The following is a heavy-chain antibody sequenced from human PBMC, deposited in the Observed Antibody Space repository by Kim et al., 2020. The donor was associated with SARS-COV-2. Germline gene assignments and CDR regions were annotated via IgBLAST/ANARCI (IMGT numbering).Heavy chain of an antibody. Sequence: SETLSLTCAVYGGSFSGYYWSWIRQPPGKGLEWIGEINHSGSTNYNPSLKSRVTISVDTSKNQFSLKLSSVTAADTAVYYCARTRGYYRFDGYGGYYYYGMDVWGQGTTVTVSS. J-gene: IGHJ6*02. V-gene: IGHV4-34*01. CDR1: GGSFSGYY. CDR2: INHSGST. CDR3: ARTRGYYRFDGYGGYYYYGMDV. D-gene: IGHD3-3*01.